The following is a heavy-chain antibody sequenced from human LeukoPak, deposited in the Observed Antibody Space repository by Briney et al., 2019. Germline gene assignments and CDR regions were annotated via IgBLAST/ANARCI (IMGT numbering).Heavy chain of an antibody. D-gene: IGHD3-16*01. CDR2: INQDGSGK. CDR3: ARDPNGGAFDI. Sequence: GGSLILSCAASGFTFSTSWMAWVRQAPGKGLCWVANINQDGSGKYYVDSVKGRFTISRDNANNLLYLQMNSLRAEDTAVYYCARDPNGGAFDIWGQGSVVTVSS. V-gene: IGHV3-7*05. CDR1: GFTFSTSW. J-gene: IGHJ3*02.